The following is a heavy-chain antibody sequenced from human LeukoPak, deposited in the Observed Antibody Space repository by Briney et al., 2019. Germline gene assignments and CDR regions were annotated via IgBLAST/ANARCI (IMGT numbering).Heavy chain of an antibody. V-gene: IGHV4-34*01. D-gene: IGHD2-15*01. CDR1: GGSFSGYY. J-gene: IGHJ4*02. Sequence: SETLSLTCAVYGGSFSGYYWSWIRQPPGKGLEWIGEINHSGSTNYNPSLKSRVTISVDTSKNQFSLKLSSVTAADTAGYYCARGSMVAATGVDYWGQGTLVTVPS. CDR2: INHSGST. CDR3: ARGSMVAATGVDY.